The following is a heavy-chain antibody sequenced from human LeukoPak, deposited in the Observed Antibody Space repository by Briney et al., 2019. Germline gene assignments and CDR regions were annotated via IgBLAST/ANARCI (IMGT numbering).Heavy chain of an antibody. Sequence: ASVKVSCKASGYTFTDHYVHWVRQTPGQGRERMGWINPKSGDTNYAQKFQRRVTMTRDTSIVTAYMELSSLTSDDTGVYYCGVHWGSGYYFDLWGRGILVTVSS. CDR1: GYTFTDHY. CDR3: GVHWGSGYYFDL. J-gene: IGHJ2*01. V-gene: IGHV1-2*02. D-gene: IGHD7-27*01. CDR2: INPKSGDT.